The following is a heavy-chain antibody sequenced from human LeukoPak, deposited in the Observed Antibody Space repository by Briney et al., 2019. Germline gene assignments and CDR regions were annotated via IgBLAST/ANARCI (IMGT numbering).Heavy chain of an antibody. D-gene: IGHD4-17*01. J-gene: IGHJ4*02. V-gene: IGHV4-34*01. CDR3: ARGLTPYGTLVVGD. CDR1: GGSFSGYY. CDR2: INHSGST. Sequence: SETLSLICAVYGGSFSGYYWSWIRQPPGKGLEWIGEINHSGSTNYNVSLKSRVTISVDTSKKQFSLKMSSVTAADTAVYYCARGLTPYGTLVVGDWGQGTLVTVSS.